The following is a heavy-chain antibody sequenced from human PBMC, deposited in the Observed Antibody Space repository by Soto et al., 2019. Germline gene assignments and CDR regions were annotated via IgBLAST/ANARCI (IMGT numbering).Heavy chain of an antibody. Sequence: ASVKVSCKASGYTFTSYGISWVRQAPGQGLEWMGWISAYNGNTNYAQKLQGRVTMTTDTSTSTAYMELRSLRSDDTAVYYCAREDYYDSSGYYQFDYWGQGTLVTVS. CDR2: ISAYNGNT. CDR1: GYTFTSYG. D-gene: IGHD3-22*01. J-gene: IGHJ4*02. CDR3: AREDYYDSSGYYQFDY. V-gene: IGHV1-18*01.